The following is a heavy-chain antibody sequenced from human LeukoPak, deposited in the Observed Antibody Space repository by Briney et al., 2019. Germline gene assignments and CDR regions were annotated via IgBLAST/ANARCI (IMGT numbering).Heavy chain of an antibody. CDR2: IDGSGDNT. Sequence: GGSLRLSCAASGFTFSNYAMGWVRQAPGKGLEWVSAIDGSGDNTDHADSVKGRFSISRDNSRNTLYLQMNSLRAEDTAVYHCAKQGYGGLKDFDYWGQGTLVTVSS. V-gene: IGHV3-23*01. D-gene: IGHD4-23*01. CDR3: AKQGYGGLKDFDY. J-gene: IGHJ4*02. CDR1: GFTFSNYA.